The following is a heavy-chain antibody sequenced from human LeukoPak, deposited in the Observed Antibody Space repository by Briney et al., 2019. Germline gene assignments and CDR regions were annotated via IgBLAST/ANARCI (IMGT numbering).Heavy chain of an antibody. D-gene: IGHD6-13*01. CDR1: GFTFSTFA. V-gene: IGHV3-23*01. J-gene: IGHJ4*02. Sequence: PGGSLRLSCAASGFTFSTFAMSWVRQAPGKGLEWVSTISSSGSGIYYADSVKGRFTISRDNSNNALYLQMNSPRAEDTAVYFCSKGGSSWSRWDYWGQGTLVTVSS. CDR2: ISSSGSGI. CDR3: SKGGSSWSRWDY.